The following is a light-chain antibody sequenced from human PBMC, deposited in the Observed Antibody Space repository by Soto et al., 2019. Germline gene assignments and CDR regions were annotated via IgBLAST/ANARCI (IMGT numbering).Light chain of an antibody. Sequence: DIQMTQSPSSLSASVGDRVTITCRASQSISSYLNWYQQKPGKAPKLLIYAASSLQSGVPSRFSGSGSGTDFTITISSLQPEDFATYYCQQRETFGQGTKVDIK. CDR2: AAS. CDR1: QSISSY. CDR3: QQRET. J-gene: IGKJ1*01. V-gene: IGKV1-39*01.